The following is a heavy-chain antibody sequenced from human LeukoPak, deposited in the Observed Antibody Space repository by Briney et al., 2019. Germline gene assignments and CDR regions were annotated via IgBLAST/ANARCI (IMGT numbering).Heavy chain of an antibody. CDR3: AREDVGAAPDY. CDR2: DSIYGGGP. J-gene: IGHJ4*02. CDR1: GFTLSSYG. Sequence: GGSLRLSCAASGFTLSSYGMSWIRQVPGKGLEWVSADSIYGGGPYYADFVKGRFTMSRDSYEKTLYLQMGSLRAEDTAVYYCAREDVGAAPDYWGQGTLVTVSS. D-gene: IGHD1-26*01. V-gene: IGHV3-23*01.